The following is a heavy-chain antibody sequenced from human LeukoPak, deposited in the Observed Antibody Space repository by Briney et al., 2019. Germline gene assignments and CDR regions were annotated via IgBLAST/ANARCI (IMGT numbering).Heavy chain of an antibody. CDR1: GYTFTGYY. D-gene: IGHD3-10*01. J-gene: IGHJ6*02. V-gene: IGHV1-2*02. Sequence: ASVKVSCKASGYTFTGYYMHWVRQAPGQGLEWMGWINPNSGGTNYAQKFQGRVTMTRDTSISTAYMELSRLRSDDTAVYYCARDHYGSGSYLFPYYYYGMDVWGQGTTVTVSS. CDR2: INPNSGGT. CDR3: ARDHYGSGSYLFPYYYYGMDV.